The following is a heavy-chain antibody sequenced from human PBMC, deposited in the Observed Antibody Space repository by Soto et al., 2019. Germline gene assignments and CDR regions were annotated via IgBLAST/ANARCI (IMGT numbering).Heavy chain of an antibody. J-gene: IGHJ4*01. V-gene: IGHV4-59*01. CDR2: IHYTGST. D-gene: IGHD3-22*01. Sequence: SETLSLTCTVSGGSISGYYWSWIRQPPGIRLEWCVYIHYTGSTKYNPSLESRAIISLDTSKKQYFLQLTPVTAADTGLYYCVRGFYDSRGYSAPFD. CDR3: VRGFYDSRGYSAPFD. CDR1: GGSISGYY.